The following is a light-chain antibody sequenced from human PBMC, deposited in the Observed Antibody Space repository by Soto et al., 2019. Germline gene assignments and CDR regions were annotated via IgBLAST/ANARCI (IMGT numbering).Light chain of an antibody. CDR3: QQYDNSVWT. J-gene: IGKJ1*01. CDR1: QFVSTN. Sequence: EIVLTQSPAILSLSPGERATLSCRASQFVSTNLAWYQQRPGQAPRLLIYGASTRAIGVPARFSGSGSGTDFTLTISRLEPEDVAVYYCQQYDNSVWTFGQGTKVDIK. V-gene: IGKV3-15*01. CDR2: GAS.